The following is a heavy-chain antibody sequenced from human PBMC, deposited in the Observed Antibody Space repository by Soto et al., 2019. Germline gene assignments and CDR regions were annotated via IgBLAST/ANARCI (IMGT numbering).Heavy chain of an antibody. CDR1: GFTFSSYA. J-gene: IGHJ4*02. Sequence: GGSLRLSCAASGFTFSSYAMSWVRQAPGKGLEWVSAISGSGGSTYYADSVKGRFTISRDNSKNTLYLQMNSLRAEDTAVYYCAKGGRDIVVVPAAFDYWGQGTLVTVSS. D-gene: IGHD2-2*01. V-gene: IGHV3-23*01. CDR3: AKGGRDIVVVPAAFDY. CDR2: ISGSGGST.